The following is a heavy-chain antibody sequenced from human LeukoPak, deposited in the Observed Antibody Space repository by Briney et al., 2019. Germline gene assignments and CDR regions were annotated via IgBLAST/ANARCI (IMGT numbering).Heavy chain of an antibody. J-gene: IGHJ5*02. CDR2: ISGSGGST. D-gene: IGHD3-22*01. CDR3: AKDPTTYYDSSGYGRYNWFDP. V-gene: IGHV3-23*01. CDR1: GFTFSSYA. Sequence: QAGGSLRLSCAASGFTFSSYAMSWVRQAPGKGLEWVSGISGSGGSTYYADSVKGRFTISRGNSKNTLYLQMNSLRAEDTAVYYCAKDPTTYYDSSGYGRYNWFDPWGQGTLVTVSS.